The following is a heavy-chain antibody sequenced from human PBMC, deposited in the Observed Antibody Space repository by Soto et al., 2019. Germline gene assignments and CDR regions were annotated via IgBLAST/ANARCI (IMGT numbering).Heavy chain of an antibody. Sequence: PGGSLRLSSAGSAFIFSSYAMNRVPQAAGKGLEWVSSISHRSSYIYYADSVRGRFTLSRDNAKNTLHLQMNSLRDEDTAVYYCAGDLDACDVSSYFEHWGLGGLVTVFS. D-gene: IGHD3-3*01. CDR3: AGDLDACDVSSYFEH. V-gene: IGHV3-21*01. CDR1: AFIFSSYA. J-gene: IGHJ4*02. CDR2: ISHRSSYI.